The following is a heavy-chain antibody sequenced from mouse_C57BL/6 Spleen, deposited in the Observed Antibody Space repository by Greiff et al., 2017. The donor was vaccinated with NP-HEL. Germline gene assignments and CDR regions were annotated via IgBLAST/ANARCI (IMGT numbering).Heavy chain of an antibody. Sequence: VQLQQSGPVLVKPGASVKMSCKASGYTFTDYYMNWVKQSHGKSLEWIGVINPYNGGTSYNQKFKGKATLTVDKSSSTAYMELNSLTSEDSAVYYCARSFYHGSFDYWGQGTTLTVSS. D-gene: IGHD1-1*01. CDR1: GYTFTDYY. CDR2: INPYNGGT. J-gene: IGHJ2*01. CDR3: ARSFYHGSFDY. V-gene: IGHV1-19*01.